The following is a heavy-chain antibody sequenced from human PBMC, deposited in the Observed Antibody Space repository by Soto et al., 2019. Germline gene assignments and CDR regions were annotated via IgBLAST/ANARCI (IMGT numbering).Heavy chain of an antibody. CDR2: ISGSGGST. CDR1: GFTFSSYA. Sequence: EVQLLESGGGLVQPGGSLRLSCAASGFTFSSYAMSWVRQAPGKGLEWVSAISGSGGSTYYADSVKGRFTISRDNSKNTLYLQMNSLRAEETAVYYCAKDKIEYCSGGSGQLFDYWGKGTLVTVSS. J-gene: IGHJ4*02. CDR3: AKDKIEYCSGGSGQLFDY. D-gene: IGHD2-15*01. V-gene: IGHV3-23*01.